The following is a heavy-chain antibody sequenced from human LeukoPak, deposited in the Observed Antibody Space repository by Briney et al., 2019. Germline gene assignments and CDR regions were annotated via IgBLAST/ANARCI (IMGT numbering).Heavy chain of an antibody. Sequence: SETLSLTCTVSGGSISSSSYYWGWIRQPPGKGLEWIGSIYYTGNTYYNPSLKSRVTISVDTSKNQFSLKLSSVAAADTAVYYCARDSAVYYYYYYMDVWGKGTTVTVSS. CDR3: ARDSAVYYYYYYMDV. CDR2: IYYTGNT. V-gene: IGHV4-39*07. CDR1: GGSISSSSYY. J-gene: IGHJ6*03.